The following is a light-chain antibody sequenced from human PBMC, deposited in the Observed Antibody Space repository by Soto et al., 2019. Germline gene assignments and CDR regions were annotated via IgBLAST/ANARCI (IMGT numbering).Light chain of an antibody. CDR2: GSS. V-gene: IGKV3-15*01. J-gene: IGKJ5*01. Sequence: EILLTQPPATLPVSPGERATLSCRASQSVGSNLAWFQQKPGQAPRLLIYGSSTRATGVPARFSGSGSGADFTLTISNLQSEDFAVYYCQQYTNWPPITFGQGTRLEIK. CDR3: QQYTNWPPIT. CDR1: QSVGSN.